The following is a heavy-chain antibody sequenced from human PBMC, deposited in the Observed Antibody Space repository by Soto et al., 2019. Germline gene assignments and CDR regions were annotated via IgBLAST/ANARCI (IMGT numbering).Heavy chain of an antibody. CDR2: ISTTSTFT. V-gene: IGHV3-11*06. J-gene: IGHJ6*02. Sequence: GGSLRLSCAASGFTFSESFMSWIRQAPGKGLEWVSSISTTSTFTDYAASLKGRVTVSRDNSRNALFLQLDGLRDEDTAVYFCARGAVSRQHFYYGFDVWGQGTTVTVSS. CDR3: ARGAVSRQHFYYGFDV. CDR1: GFTFSESF. D-gene: IGHD4-17*01.